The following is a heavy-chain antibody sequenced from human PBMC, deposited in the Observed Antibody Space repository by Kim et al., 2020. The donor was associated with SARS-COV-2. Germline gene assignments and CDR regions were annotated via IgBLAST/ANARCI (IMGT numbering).Heavy chain of an antibody. V-gene: IGHV1-2*06. CDR1: GYTFTGYY. CDR2: INPNSVAT. D-gene: IGHD6-25*01. J-gene: IGHJ4*02. CDR3: AREVRGGLFDY. Sequence: ASVKVSCKASGYTFTGYYMHWVRQAPVQGLEWMGRINPNSVATNYAQKFQGRVTMTRDTSISTAYMELSRLRSDDTAVYYCAREVRGGLFDYWGQGTLVTVSS.